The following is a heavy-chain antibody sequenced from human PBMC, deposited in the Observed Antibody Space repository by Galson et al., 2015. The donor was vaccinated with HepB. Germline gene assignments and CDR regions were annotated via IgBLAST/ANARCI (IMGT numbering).Heavy chain of an antibody. J-gene: IGHJ4*02. D-gene: IGHD3-10*01. Sequence: SVKVSCKASGGTFSSYAISWVRQAPGQGLEWMGGIIPIFGTANYAQKFQGRVTITADESTSTAYMELSSLKASDTAMYYCARHVGSGSLSYHVDYWGQGTLVTVSS. CDR3: ARHVGSGSLSYHVDY. CDR1: GGTFSSYA. V-gene: IGHV1-69*13. CDR2: IIPIFGTA.